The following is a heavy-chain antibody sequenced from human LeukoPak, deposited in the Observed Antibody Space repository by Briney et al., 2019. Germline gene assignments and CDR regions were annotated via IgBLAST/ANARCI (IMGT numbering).Heavy chain of an antibody. CDR1: GFTFSSSW. D-gene: IGHD4-23*01. V-gene: IGHV3-7*01. CDR2: IREDGSQK. Sequence: GGSLRLSCAASGFTFSSSWMTWVRQVPGKGLEWVASIREDGSQKSSVDSVKGRFTISRDNAKTSLYLQMDSLRAEDTAVYYCARGAFDYGGSSVIHWGQGTLVTVSS. CDR3: ARGAFDYGGSSVIH. J-gene: IGHJ4*02.